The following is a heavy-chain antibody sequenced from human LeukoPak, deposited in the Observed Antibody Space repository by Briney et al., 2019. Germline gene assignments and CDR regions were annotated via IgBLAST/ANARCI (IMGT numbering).Heavy chain of an antibody. CDR2: IYSGGST. Sequence: GGSLRLSCAASEFSVGSNYMTWVRQAPGKGLEWVSLIYSGGSTYYADSVKGRFTISRDNSKNTLYLQMNSLRAEDTAVYYCAKDPYYGDLNWFDPWGQGTLVTVSS. D-gene: IGHD4-17*01. J-gene: IGHJ5*02. CDR1: EFSVGSNY. V-gene: IGHV3-66*02. CDR3: AKDPYYGDLNWFDP.